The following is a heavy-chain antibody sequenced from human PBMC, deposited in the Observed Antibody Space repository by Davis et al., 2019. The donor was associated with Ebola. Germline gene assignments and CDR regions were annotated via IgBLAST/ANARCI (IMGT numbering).Heavy chain of an antibody. V-gene: IGHV3-30*14. J-gene: IGHJ4*02. Sequence: GESLKISCAPSGFIFSSHSMHWVRQAPGKGLEWVAVISYDGSNTHHADSVKGRFTISRDNSKNTLYLQMNSLRAEDTAVYYCARVVSNSWFIDYWGQGTLVTVSS. D-gene: IGHD6-13*01. CDR3: ARVVSNSWFIDY. CDR1: GFIFSSHS. CDR2: ISYDGSNT.